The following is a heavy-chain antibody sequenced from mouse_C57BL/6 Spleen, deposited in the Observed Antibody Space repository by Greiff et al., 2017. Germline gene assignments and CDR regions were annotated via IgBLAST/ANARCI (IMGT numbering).Heavy chain of an antibody. Sequence: VQLQQSGPGLVQPSQSLSITCTVSGFSLTSYGVHWVRQSPGKGLEWLGVIWRGGSTDYNAAFMSRLSITKDNSKSQVFFKMNSLQADDTAIYYCAKNWNYSKAYFDDWGQGTTLTVSS. CDR2: IWRGGST. J-gene: IGHJ2*01. CDR1: GFSLTSYG. CDR3: AKNWNYSKAYFDD. D-gene: IGHD2-5*01. V-gene: IGHV2-5*01.